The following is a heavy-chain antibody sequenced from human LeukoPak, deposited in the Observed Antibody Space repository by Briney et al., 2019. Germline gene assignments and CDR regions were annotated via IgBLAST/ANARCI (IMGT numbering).Heavy chain of an antibody. D-gene: IGHD3-3*01. Sequence: PGGSLRLSCAASGFTFSSYWTSWVRQAPGKGLEWVANIKQDGSEKYYVDSVKGRFTISRDNAKNSLYLQMNSLRAEDTAVYYCARDFWSGYFHKVEGLNWFDPWGQGTLVTVSS. J-gene: IGHJ5*02. CDR1: GFTFSSYW. V-gene: IGHV3-7*01. CDR3: ARDFWSGYFHKVEGLNWFDP. CDR2: IKQDGSEK.